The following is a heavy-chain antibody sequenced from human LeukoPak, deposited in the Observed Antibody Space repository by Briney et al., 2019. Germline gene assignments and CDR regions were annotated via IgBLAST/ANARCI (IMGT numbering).Heavy chain of an antibody. J-gene: IGHJ3*02. CDR1: GFTFSSYW. Sequence: SGGSLRLSCAASGFTFSSYWMSWVRQAPGRGLEWVANIKQDGSEKYYVDSVKGRFTISRDNAKNSLYLQMNSLRVEDTALYYCARDSHRAFDIWGQGTMVTVSS. V-gene: IGHV3-7*03. CDR2: IKQDGSEK. CDR3: ARDSHRAFDI.